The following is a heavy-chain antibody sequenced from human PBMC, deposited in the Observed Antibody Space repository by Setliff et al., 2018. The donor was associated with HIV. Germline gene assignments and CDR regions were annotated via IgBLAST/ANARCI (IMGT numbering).Heavy chain of an antibody. V-gene: IGHV4-39*01. CDR1: GGSFTDIGGSFTDYY. CDR3: GNQAVVPADMDYYYYIDV. Sequence: TLSLTCAVFGGSFTDIGGSFTDYYWGWIRQPPGKGLEWIGSIHESGSTHYNPSLKSRVTISVDTSKNQFSLKLSSVTAADTAVYYCGNQAVVPADMDYYYYIDVWGKGTTVTVSS. D-gene: IGHD2-2*01. CDR2: IHESGST. J-gene: IGHJ6*03.